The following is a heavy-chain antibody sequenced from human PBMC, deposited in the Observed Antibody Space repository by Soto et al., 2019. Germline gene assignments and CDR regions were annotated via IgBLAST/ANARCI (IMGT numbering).Heavy chain of an antibody. CDR1: GGSLTSYS. V-gene: IGHV4-4*07. CDR3: AGGPLAPSYYFDS. J-gene: IGHJ4*02. CDR2: VYSSGST. D-gene: IGHD2-15*01. Sequence: TLSLTCTVSGGSLTSYSWNWIRQPAGKGLDWIGRVYSSGSTNFNLALESRVTMSVDTSENQFSLKVYSVTAADTAIYYCAGGPLAPSYYFDSWGQGIRVTVS.